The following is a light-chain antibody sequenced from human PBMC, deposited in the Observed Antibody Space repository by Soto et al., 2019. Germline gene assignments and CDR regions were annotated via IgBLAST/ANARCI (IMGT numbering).Light chain of an antibody. J-gene: IGLJ2*01. Sequence: QSALTQPPSASGSPGQSVTISCTGTSSDVGGYNYVSWYQQHPGKAPKLMIYEVSKRPSGVPDRFSGSKSGNTASLTVSRLQADDEADYYCNSYAGSNNFVVFGGGTKLTVL. CDR3: NSYAGSNNFVV. CDR2: EVS. CDR1: SSDVGGYNY. V-gene: IGLV2-8*01.